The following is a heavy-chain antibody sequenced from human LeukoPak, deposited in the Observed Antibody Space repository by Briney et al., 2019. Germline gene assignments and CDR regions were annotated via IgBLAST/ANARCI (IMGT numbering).Heavy chain of an antibody. Sequence: SETLSLTCTVSGGSVSSYYWSWIRQPPGKGLEWIGYISYSGSTHYNPSLKSRVTISVDTSKNQFSLKLSSVTAADTAVYYCARHVGNSGSGSYLTYFDHWGQGTLVTVSS. D-gene: IGHD3-10*01. CDR2: ISYSGST. CDR3: ARHVGNSGSGSYLTYFDH. V-gene: IGHV4-59*08. CDR1: GGSVSSYY. J-gene: IGHJ4*02.